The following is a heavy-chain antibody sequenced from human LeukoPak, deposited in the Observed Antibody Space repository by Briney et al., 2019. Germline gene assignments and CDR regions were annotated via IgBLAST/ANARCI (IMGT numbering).Heavy chain of an antibody. Sequence: GGSLRLSCAASGFTFSSYWMHWVRQAPGKGLEWVSAISGSDDGTYYADSVKGRFTISRDNSRNTLYLQMNTLRAEDTAVYFCAKSPVSSCRGSFCYPFDYWGQGNLVTVSS. V-gene: IGHV3-23*01. J-gene: IGHJ4*02. CDR1: GFTFSSYW. CDR2: ISGSDDGT. CDR3: AKSPVSSCRGSFCYPFDY. D-gene: IGHD2-15*01.